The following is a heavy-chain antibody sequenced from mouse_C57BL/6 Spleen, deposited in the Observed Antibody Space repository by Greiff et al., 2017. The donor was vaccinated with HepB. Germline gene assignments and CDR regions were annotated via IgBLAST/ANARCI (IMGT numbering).Heavy chain of an antibody. J-gene: IGHJ2*01. D-gene: IGHD1-1*01. V-gene: IGHV1-53*01. CDR2: INPSNGGT. CDR3: ARSGMQITTVVQSSPNLDN. CDR1: GYTFTSYW. Sequence: QVQLQQPGTDLVKPGASVKLSCKASGYTFTSYWMHWVKQRPGQGLEWIGNINPSNGGTNYNEKFKSKATLTVDKSSSTAYMQLSSLTSEDSAVYYCARSGMQITTVVQSSPNLDNWGQGTTLKVSP.